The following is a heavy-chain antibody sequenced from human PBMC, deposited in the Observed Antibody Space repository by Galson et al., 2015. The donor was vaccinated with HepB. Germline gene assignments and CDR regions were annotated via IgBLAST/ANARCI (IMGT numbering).Heavy chain of an antibody. J-gene: IGHJ5*02. CDR2: ISPYNRNT. CDR3: ARGALVVVVGATQNNWFGP. Sequence: SVKVSCKASGYTFSTYSITWVRQAPGQGLEWMGWISPYNRNTSYAQKLQGRVTMTTDTSTSTAFMELRSLRSDDTAVYYCARGALVVVVGATQNNWFGPWGQGTLVTVSS. CDR1: GYTFSTYS. V-gene: IGHV1-18*01. D-gene: IGHD2-15*01.